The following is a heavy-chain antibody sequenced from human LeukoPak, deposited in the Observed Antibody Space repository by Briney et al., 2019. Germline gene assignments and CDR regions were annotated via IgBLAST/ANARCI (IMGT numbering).Heavy chain of an antibody. CDR1: GFTFSSYE. V-gene: IGHV3-48*03. Sequence: GGSLRLSCAASGFTFSSYEMNWVRQAPGKGLEWVSYISSSGSTIYYAGSVKGRFTISRDNAKNSLYLQMNSLRAEDTAVYYCARDRRYSPVDYWGQGTLVTVSS. D-gene: IGHD6-13*01. CDR2: ISSSGSTI. CDR3: ARDRRYSPVDY. J-gene: IGHJ4*02.